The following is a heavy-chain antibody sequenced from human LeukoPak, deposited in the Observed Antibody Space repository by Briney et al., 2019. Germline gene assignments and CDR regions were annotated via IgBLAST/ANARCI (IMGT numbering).Heavy chain of an antibody. V-gene: IGHV3-11*04. CDR1: GFTFSDYY. CDR3: ARSTPYYYNGMDA. CDR2: ISSSGDTI. Sequence: GGSLRLSCAASGFTFSDYYLSWIRQAPGKGLEWVSYISSSGDTIYYADSVKGRFTISRDNAKNSLYLQMSSLRAEDTAVYYCARSTPYYYNGMDAWGQGTTVTVSS. J-gene: IGHJ6*02.